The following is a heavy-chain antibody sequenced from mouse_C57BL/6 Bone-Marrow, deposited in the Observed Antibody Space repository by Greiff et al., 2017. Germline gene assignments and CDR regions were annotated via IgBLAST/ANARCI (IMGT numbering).Heavy chain of an antibody. Sequence: EVKVEESGAELVRPGASVKLSCTASGFYIKYDYMHWVKQRPEQGLEWIGWIDPENGDTKYASKFQDKATITADTSSNSAYLQLSSLTSEDTAVYYCTTSDGSTYGGAYWGQETLGTVSA. CDR2: IDPENGDT. CDR1: GFYIKYDY. J-gene: IGHJ3*01. CDR3: TTSDGSTYGGAY. V-gene: IGHV14-4*01. D-gene: IGHD1-1*01.